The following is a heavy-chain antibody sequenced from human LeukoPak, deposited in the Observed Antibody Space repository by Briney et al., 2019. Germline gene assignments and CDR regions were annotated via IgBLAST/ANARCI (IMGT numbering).Heavy chain of an antibody. Sequence: SETLSLTCIVSGVSISSYYWSWLRQPPGKGLEWIGYIHYSGSTNYNPSLESRVTILVDTPKNQFSLKLSSVTAADTALYYCARDLTAAGPFDPWGQGTLVTVSS. CDR2: IHYSGST. J-gene: IGHJ5*02. CDR1: GVSISSYY. D-gene: IGHD6-13*01. CDR3: ARDLTAAGPFDP. V-gene: IGHV4-59*01.